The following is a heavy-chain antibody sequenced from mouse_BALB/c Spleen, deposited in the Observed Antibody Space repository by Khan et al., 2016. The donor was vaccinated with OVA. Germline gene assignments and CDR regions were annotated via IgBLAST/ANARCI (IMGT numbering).Heavy chain of an antibody. D-gene: IGHD1-1*01. CDR3: TRAGYGAFAY. V-gene: IGHV1-5*01. J-gene: IGHJ3*01. CDR2: IYPGNGET. Sequence: MQLEESGTILARPGASVKMSCKASGYSFTDYWLHWVKQRPGQGLEWIGGIYPGNGETKYNQKFKGKAKLTAVTSASTANMDLSSLTNEDSAVYYCTRAGYGAFAYWGQGTLVTVSA. CDR1: GYSFTDYW.